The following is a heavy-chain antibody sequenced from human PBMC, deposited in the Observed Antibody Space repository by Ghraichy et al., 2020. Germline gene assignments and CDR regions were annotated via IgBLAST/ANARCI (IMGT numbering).Heavy chain of an antibody. V-gene: IGHV3-7*01. CDR1: GFTFSSYW. CDR3: ARGGLRFLEWFYYYYGMDV. J-gene: IGHJ6*02. CDR2: IKQDGSEK. D-gene: IGHD3-3*01. Sequence: GGSLRLSCAASGFTFSSYWMSWVRQAPGKGLEWVANIKQDGSEKYYVDSVRDRFTISRDNAKNSLYLQMNSLRAEDTAVYYCARGGLRFLEWFYYYYGMDVWGQGTTVTVSS.